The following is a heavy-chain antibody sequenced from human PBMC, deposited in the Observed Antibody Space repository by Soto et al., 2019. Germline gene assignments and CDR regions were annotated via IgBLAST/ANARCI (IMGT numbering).Heavy chain of an antibody. Sequence: QVQLVQSGAEVKKPGASVKVSCKASGYTFTSYGISWVRQAPGQGLEWMGWISAYNGNTNYAQKLQGRVTMTTDTSTSTAYMELRSLRSDDTAVYDGARDLVAPSDAHHRGDYWGQGTLVTVSS. CDR3: ARDLVAPSDAHHRGDY. D-gene: IGHD2-15*01. J-gene: IGHJ4*02. CDR1: GYTFTSYG. CDR2: ISAYNGNT. V-gene: IGHV1-18*01.